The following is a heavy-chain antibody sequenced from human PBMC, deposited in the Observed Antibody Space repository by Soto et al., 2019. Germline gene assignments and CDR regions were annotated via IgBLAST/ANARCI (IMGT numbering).Heavy chain of an antibody. J-gene: IGHJ5*02. V-gene: IGHV1-69*02. Sequence: SVKVSCKASGGTFSSYTISWVRQAPGQGLEWMGRIIPILGIANYAQKFQGRVTITADKSTSTAYMELSSLRSEDTAVYYCALQPRIAAAGDNWFDPWGQGTLVTVSS. CDR1: GGTFSSYT. D-gene: IGHD6-13*01. CDR3: ALQPRIAAAGDNWFDP. CDR2: IIPILGIA.